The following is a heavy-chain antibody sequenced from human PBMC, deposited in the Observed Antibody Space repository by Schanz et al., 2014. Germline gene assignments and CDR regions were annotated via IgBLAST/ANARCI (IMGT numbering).Heavy chain of an antibody. D-gene: IGHD3-10*01. V-gene: IGHV4-4*07. CDR3: ARTLVNGSRKWFVP. CDR1: GASVSSFY. Sequence: QVQLQESGPGLVKPSETLSLTCAVSGASVSSFYWSWIRQPPGKGLEWIGQFYATGRTKYNPSLKSRVTRSVDTSQKQIPLKLTSVTAADTAVYYCARTLVNGSRKWFVPWGPGTQVTVSS. CDR2: FYATGRT. J-gene: IGHJ5*02.